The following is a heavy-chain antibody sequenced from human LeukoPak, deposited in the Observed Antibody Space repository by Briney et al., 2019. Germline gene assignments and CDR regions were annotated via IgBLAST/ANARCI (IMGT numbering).Heavy chain of an antibody. D-gene: IGHD3-10*01. Sequence: ASVKVSCKASGYTFTSYDINWVRQATGQGLEWMGWMNPNSGNTGYAQKFQGRVTITSNTSISTAYMELSSLRSEDTAVYYCARGGVMVRGVINYYYYMDVWGKGTTVTVSS. CDR1: GYTFTSYD. V-gene: IGHV1-8*03. CDR3: ARGGVMVRGVINYYYYMDV. J-gene: IGHJ6*03. CDR2: MNPNSGNT.